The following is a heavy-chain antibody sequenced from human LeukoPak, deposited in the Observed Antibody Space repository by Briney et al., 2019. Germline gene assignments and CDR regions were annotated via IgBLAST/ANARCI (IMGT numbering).Heavy chain of an antibody. V-gene: IGHV3-23*01. J-gene: IGHJ3*02. CDR2: ISGNGDNT. Sequence: GGSLRLSCAAAGFTFSSYVMTWVRQAPGKGLEWVSTISGNGDNTHYADSVKGRFTISRDNFKNTLFLQMDSLRAEDTAVYYCAKDSGYDYVSAFDIWGQGTMVSVSS. CDR1: GFTFSSYV. D-gene: IGHD5-12*01. CDR3: AKDSGYDYVSAFDI.